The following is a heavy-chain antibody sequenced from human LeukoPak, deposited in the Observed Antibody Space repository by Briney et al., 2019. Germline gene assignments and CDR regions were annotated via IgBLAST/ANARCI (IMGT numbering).Heavy chain of an antibody. J-gene: IGHJ6*03. V-gene: IGHV3-7*03. Sequence: GGSLTLSCAASGFTLSSYGMSWVRQAPGKGLEWVANIKQDGSEKYYVDSVKGRFTISRDNAKNSLYLQMNRLRAEDTALYYCAKGGYYDYVWGSGGYMDVWGKGTTVTISS. CDR3: AKGGYYDYVWGSGGYMDV. CDR2: IKQDGSEK. CDR1: GFTLSSYG. D-gene: IGHD3-16*01.